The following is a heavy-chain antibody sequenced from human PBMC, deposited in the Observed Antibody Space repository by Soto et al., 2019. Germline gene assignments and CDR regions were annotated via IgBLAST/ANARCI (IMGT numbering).Heavy chain of an antibody. CDR1: GFAFDNFA. V-gene: IGHV3-23*01. CDR3: AKEIYSSTWYGFDF. Sequence: EVQLLESGGGLVQPGGSLRLSCIASGFAFDNFAMHWVRQAPGKGLEWVSDISANAARAYYTDSVRGRFTISRDNSKNMLYLQMSSLGVEDTATYYCAKEIYSSTWYGFDFWGQGTLVAVSS. D-gene: IGHD6-13*01. CDR2: ISANAARA. J-gene: IGHJ4*02.